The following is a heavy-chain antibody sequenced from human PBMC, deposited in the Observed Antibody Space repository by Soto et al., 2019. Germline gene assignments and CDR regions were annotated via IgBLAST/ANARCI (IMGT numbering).Heavy chain of an antibody. V-gene: IGHV3-73*01. Sequence: EVQLVESGGGLVQPGGSLKLSCAASGFTFSGSAMQWVRQAPGRGLEWIGRMRSAAISYATTYAASVKGRFTISRDDSKNTAYLQMNSLKTEDTAVYYCVRHENSDDAHFDPWGQGTLVIVSS. CDR3: VRHENSDDAHFDP. J-gene: IGHJ5*02. CDR2: MRSAAISYAT. D-gene: IGHD2-2*01. CDR1: GFTFSGSA.